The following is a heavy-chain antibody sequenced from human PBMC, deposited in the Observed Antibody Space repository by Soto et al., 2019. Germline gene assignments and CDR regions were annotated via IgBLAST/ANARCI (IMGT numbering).Heavy chain of an antibody. V-gene: IGHV3-11*06. J-gene: IGHJ5*02. CDR1: GFTFRDYY. CDR2: ISSSSSYT. CDR3: AVQYNNWFDP. D-gene: IGHD4-4*01. Sequence: GGSLRLSCAASGFTFRDYYRSWIRQAPGKGREWVSYISSSSSYTNYADSVKGRFTISRDNAKNSLYLQMNSLRDEDTAVYYCAVQYNNWFDPWGQGTLVTVS.